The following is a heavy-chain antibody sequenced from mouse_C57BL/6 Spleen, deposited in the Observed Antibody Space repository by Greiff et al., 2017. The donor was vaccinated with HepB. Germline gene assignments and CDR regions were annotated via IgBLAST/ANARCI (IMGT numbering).Heavy chain of an antibody. CDR3: ARRITTVVATNFDL. D-gene: IGHD1-1*01. Sequence: EVKLVESGGGLVKPGGSLKLSCAASGFTFSDYGMHWVRQAPEKGLEWVAYISSGSSTIYYADTVKGRFTISRDNAKNTLFLQMTSLRSEDTAMYYCARRITTVVATNFDLWGTGTTVTVSS. V-gene: IGHV5-17*01. CDR1: GFTFSDYG. J-gene: IGHJ1*03. CDR2: ISSGSSTI.